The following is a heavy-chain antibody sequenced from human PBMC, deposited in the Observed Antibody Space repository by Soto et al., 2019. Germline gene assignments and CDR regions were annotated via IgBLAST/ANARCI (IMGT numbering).Heavy chain of an antibody. V-gene: IGHV4-59*01. CDR2: IYYSGST. D-gene: IGHD3-3*01. J-gene: IGHJ6*02. CDR1: GGSLSSYY. Sequence: SKTLSRTCIVSGGSLSSYYWSWIRQPPGKGLEWIGYIYYSGSTNYNPSLKSRVTISVDTSKNQFSLKPSSVTAADTAVYYCARVNDFWSGRPYYYYYGMDVWGQGTTVTVSS. CDR3: ARVNDFWSGRPYYYYYGMDV.